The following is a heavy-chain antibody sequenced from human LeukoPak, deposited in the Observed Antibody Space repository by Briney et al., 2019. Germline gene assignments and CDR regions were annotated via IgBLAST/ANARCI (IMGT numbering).Heavy chain of an antibody. CDR3: ARYVRGGIWGSYRTADY. V-gene: IGHV1-8*01. CDR1: GYTFTSYD. D-gene: IGHD3-16*02. Sequence: ASVKVSCKASGYTFTSYDINWVRQATGQGLEWMGWMNPNSGNTGYAQKFQGRVTMTRNTSISTAYMELSSLRSKDTAVYYCARYVRGGIWGSYRTADYWGQGTLVTASS. J-gene: IGHJ4*02. CDR2: MNPNSGNT.